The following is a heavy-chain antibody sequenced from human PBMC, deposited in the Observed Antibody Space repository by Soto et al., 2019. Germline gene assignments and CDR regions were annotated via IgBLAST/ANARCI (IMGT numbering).Heavy chain of an antibody. D-gene: IGHD6-13*01. CDR3: ARHSLIAAAGSGPPDY. CDR1: GYSFSRNW. V-gene: IGHV5-51*01. CDR2: IYPGDFDT. J-gene: IGHJ4*02. Sequence: GESLKISCKGSGYSFSRNWIGWVRQMPGKGLEWMGIIYPGDFDTRYSPSFQGQVTISVDKSIGTAYLQWSSLRASDTGIYYCARHSLIAAAGSGPPDYWGQGALFTVSS.